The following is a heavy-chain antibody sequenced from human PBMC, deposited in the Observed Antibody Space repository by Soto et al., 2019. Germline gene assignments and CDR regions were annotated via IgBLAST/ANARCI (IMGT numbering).Heavy chain of an antibody. CDR2: IKSRTDGGTI. J-gene: IGHJ4*02. D-gene: IGHD3-16*01. V-gene: IGHV3-15*07. CDR3: WGSAY. CDR1: GFTFREAW. Sequence: VQLVESGGGLVKPGGSLRVSCAASGFTFREAWMNWVRQAPGKGLEWVGRIKSRTDGGTIEYATPVKGRFIISRDDSKNTLYLQMDSLKTEHTAVYYCWGSAYWGQGTLVTVSS.